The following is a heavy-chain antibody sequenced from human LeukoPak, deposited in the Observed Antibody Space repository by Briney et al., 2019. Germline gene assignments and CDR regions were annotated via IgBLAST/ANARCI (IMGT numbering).Heavy chain of an antibody. CDR2: INPTGGST. CDR3: ARDNSVGDNASWFDP. J-gene: IGHJ5*02. Sequence: ASVKVSCKASGYTFTSYYMHWERQAPGQGLEWMGLINPTGGSTGYAQRFQGRVTMTRDMSTSTDYMELSSLRSEDTAIYYCARDNSVGDNASWFDPWGQGTLVTVSS. D-gene: IGHD1-26*01. V-gene: IGHV1-46*01. CDR1: GYTFTSYY.